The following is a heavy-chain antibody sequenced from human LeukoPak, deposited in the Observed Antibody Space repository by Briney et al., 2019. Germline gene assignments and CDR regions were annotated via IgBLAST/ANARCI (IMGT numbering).Heavy chain of an antibody. CDR2: INNGGST. Sequence: NPSETLSLTCTVSGGSISSSSYYWGWFRQPPGKGLEWIANINNGGSTYYNPSLKSRVTISADTSKSQFSLKLSSVTAADTAVYYCTRHVHNYGIDYWGQGTLVPVSA. J-gene: IGHJ4*02. D-gene: IGHD5-18*01. V-gene: IGHV4-39*01. CDR3: TRHVHNYGIDY. CDR1: GGSISSSSYY.